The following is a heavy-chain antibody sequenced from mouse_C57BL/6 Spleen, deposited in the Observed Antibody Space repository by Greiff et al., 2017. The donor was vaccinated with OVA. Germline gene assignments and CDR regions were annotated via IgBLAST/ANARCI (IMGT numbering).Heavy chain of an antibody. D-gene: IGHD2-12*01. Sequence: EVKLMESGGGLVQSGRSLRLSCATSGFTFSDFYMEWVRQAPGKGLEWIAASRNKANDYTTEYSASVKGRFIVSRDTSQSILYLQMNALRAEDTAIYYCARDSYSPLAYWGQGTLVTVSA. CDR3: ARDSYSPLAY. CDR2: SRNKANDYTT. CDR1: GFTFSDFY. V-gene: IGHV7-1*01. J-gene: IGHJ3*01.